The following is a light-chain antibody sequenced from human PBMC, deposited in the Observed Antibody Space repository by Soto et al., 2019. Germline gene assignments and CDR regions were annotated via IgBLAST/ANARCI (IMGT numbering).Light chain of an antibody. CDR2: KAS. CDR1: QSISSW. J-gene: IGKJ4*01. V-gene: IGKV1-5*03. Sequence: DIHMTQSPSTLSASVGDRVTITCRASQSISSWLAWYQEKPGKAPKLLIYKASSLESGVPSRFSGSGSGTEFTLSISSLQPDDFETYYCQQYNSYPLTFGGGTKVQIK. CDR3: QQYNSYPLT.